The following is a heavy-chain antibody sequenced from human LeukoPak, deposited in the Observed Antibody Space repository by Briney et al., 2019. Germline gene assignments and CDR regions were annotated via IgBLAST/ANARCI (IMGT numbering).Heavy chain of an antibody. Sequence: PSETLSLTCAVSGYSISSGYYWGWIRQPPGKGLEWIGSIYHSGSTYYNPSLKSRVTISVDTSKNQFSLKLSSVTAADTAVYYCARLGRCSSTSCFDPWGQRTLVTVSS. V-gene: IGHV4-38-2*01. CDR1: GYSISSGYY. J-gene: IGHJ5*02. CDR3: ARLGRCSSTSCFDP. CDR2: IYHSGST. D-gene: IGHD2-2*01.